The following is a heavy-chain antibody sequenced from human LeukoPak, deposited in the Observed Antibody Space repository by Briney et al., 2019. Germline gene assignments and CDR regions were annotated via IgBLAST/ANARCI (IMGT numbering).Heavy chain of an antibody. Sequence: PGGSLRLSCAASGFTFSSYVMSWVRQAPGKGLEWVSTISGSGGSTYHADSVKGRFTISRDNSKNTLYLQMNSLRAEDTAVYYCANTLYCSGGSCPPDYWGQGTLVTVSS. J-gene: IGHJ4*02. CDR3: ANTLYCSGGSCPPDY. CDR2: ISGSGGST. V-gene: IGHV3-23*01. D-gene: IGHD2-15*01. CDR1: GFTFSSYV.